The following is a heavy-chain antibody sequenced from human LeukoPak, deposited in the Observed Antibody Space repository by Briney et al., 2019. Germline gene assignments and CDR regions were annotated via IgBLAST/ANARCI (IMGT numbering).Heavy chain of an antibody. CDR3: ARDNVWGLGNWFDP. J-gene: IGHJ5*02. V-gene: IGHV1-18*01. CDR2: ISVYNGNK. CDR1: GYTFTSYD. D-gene: IGHD3-10*02. Sequence: GASVKVSCKASGYTFTSYDISWVRQAPGQGLEWMGRISVYNGNKNYAQKLQGRLTMTTDTSTSTAYMELGSLRSDDTAVYHCARDNVWGLGNWFDPWGQGTLVTVSS.